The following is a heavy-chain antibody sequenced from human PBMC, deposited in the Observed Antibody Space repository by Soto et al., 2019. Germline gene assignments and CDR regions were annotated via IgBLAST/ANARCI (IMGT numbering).Heavy chain of an antibody. CDR2: LIPMYAVT. CDR1: GGTFSDYA. V-gene: IGHV1-69*13. J-gene: IGHJ6*02. D-gene: IGHD6-13*01. CDR3: ARGFTGVAETGINYYYHNMDV. Sequence: GASVKVSCKASGGTFSDYAISWVRQAPGQGLEWMGGLIPMYAVTNYARKFQDRVTFTADESATTAFMELSSLRSEDTALYYCARGFTGVAETGINYYYHNMDVWGQGTTVTVSS.